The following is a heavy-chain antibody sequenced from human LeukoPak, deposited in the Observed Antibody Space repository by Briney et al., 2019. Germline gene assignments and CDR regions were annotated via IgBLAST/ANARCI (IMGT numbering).Heavy chain of an antibody. CDR3: ARHSFIVVVSAAKRRGAFDI. V-gene: IGHV4-34*01. CDR2: INHSGST. J-gene: IGHJ3*02. D-gene: IGHD2-2*01. CDR1: GGSFSGYY. Sequence: SETLSLTCAVYGGSFSGYYWSWIRQPPGKGLEWIGEINHSGSTNYNPSLKSRVTISVDTSKNQFSLKLSSVTAADTAVYYCARHSFIVVVSAAKRRGAFDIWGQGTMVTVSS.